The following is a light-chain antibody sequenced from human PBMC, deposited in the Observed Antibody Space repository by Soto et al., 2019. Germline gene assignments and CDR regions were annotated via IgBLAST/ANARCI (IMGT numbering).Light chain of an antibody. CDR2: AAS. CDR1: QDLSNY. V-gene: IGKV1-33*01. CDR3: QQYDNLLLT. Sequence: DIQMTQSPSSLSASVGDRVTITCQASQDLSNYLNWYQQKPGKAPKLLIYAASDLETGVPSRFSGSGSGTDFNFTISSLQPEDFATYYCQQYDNLLLTFGGGTKVEIK. J-gene: IGKJ4*01.